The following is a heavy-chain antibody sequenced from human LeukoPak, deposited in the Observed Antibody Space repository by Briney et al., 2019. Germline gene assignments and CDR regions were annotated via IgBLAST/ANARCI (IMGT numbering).Heavy chain of an antibody. Sequence: GGSLRLSCAASGFTFSSYSMNWVRQAPGKGLEWVSSISSSSSYIYYADSVKGRFTISRDNAKNSLYLQMNSLRAEDTAVYYCARDLVPIAYCDAFDIWGQGTMVTVSS. CDR3: ARDLVPIAYCDAFDI. V-gene: IGHV3-21*01. CDR2: ISSSSSYI. CDR1: GFTFSSYS. J-gene: IGHJ3*02. D-gene: IGHD2-8*02.